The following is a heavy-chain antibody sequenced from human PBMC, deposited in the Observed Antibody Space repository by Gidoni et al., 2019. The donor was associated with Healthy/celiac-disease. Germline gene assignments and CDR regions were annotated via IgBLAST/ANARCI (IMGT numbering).Heavy chain of an antibody. V-gene: IGHV4-61*01. CDR1: GGSVSSGSYY. Sequence: QVQLQESGPGLVNPSETLSLTCTVSGGSVSSGSYYWSWIRQPPGTGLEWIGYIYYSGSTNYNPSLKSRVTISVDTSKNQFSLKLSSVTAADTAVYYCARLLGYCSGGSCWGFDYWGQGTLVTVSS. CDR2: IYYSGST. CDR3: ARLLGYCSGGSCWGFDY. J-gene: IGHJ4*02. D-gene: IGHD2-15*01.